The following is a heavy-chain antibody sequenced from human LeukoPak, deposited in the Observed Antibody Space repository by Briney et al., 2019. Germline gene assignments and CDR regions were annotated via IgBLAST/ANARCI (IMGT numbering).Heavy chain of an antibody. CDR1: GFSFSDYY. Sequence: GGSLRLSCAASGFSFSDYYMCWIRQAPGKGLEWVSYISSSGSHIHYADSVKGRFTISRDNAENSLYLQMSSLRAEDTAVYYCARRPYSNSWHYFDYWGQGTLVTVSS. CDR3: ARRPYSNSWHYFDY. CDR2: ISSSGSHI. V-gene: IGHV3-11*04. J-gene: IGHJ4*02. D-gene: IGHD6-13*01.